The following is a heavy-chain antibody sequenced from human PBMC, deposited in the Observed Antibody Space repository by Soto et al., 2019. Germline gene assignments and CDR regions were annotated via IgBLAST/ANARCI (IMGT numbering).Heavy chain of an antibody. CDR3: ARLSRSYEAKFDY. CDR2: ISDTGSTI. Sequence: EVQLVESGGGLVQPGGSLRLSCEASGFTFSRYSMMWVRKAPGKGLEWVSYISDTGSTIYYADAVEGRFTISRDDARNSVFLQMNSLRDDDSALYYSARLSRSYEAKFDYWGQGTLLAVST. V-gene: IGHV3-48*02. D-gene: IGHD1-26*01. CDR1: GFTFSRYS. J-gene: IGHJ4*02.